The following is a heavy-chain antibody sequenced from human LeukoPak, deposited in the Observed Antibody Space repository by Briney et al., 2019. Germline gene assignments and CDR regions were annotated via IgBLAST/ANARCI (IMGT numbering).Heavy chain of an antibody. Sequence: PGGSLRLSCAASGFTFSSSDMHWVRQATGKGLEWVSAIGTVGDTYYAASVKGRFTISRENAKNSLYLQMNSLRAEDTAVYYCASLYSNPYYYYYYMDVWGKGTTVTVSS. CDR2: IGTVGDT. D-gene: IGHD4-11*01. CDR1: GFTFSSSD. CDR3: ASLYSNPYYYYYYMDV. V-gene: IGHV3-13*01. J-gene: IGHJ6*03.